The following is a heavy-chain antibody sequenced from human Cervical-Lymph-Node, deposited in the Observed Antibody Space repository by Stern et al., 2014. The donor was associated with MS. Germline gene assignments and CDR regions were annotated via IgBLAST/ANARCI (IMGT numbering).Heavy chain of an antibody. CDR1: GFTVSSNY. CDR2: IYSGGST. V-gene: IGHV3-53*01. D-gene: IGHD3-3*01. Sequence: EVQLPESGGGLIQPGGPLRLSCAVSGFTVSSNYMSWVRQPPGKGLEWVSVIYSGGSTYYADSVKVRFTISRDNSKNTLYLQMNSLRAEDTAVYYCARDPHYDFWSGSQFYGMDVWGQGTTVTVSS. CDR3: ARDPHYDFWSGSQFYGMDV. J-gene: IGHJ6*02.